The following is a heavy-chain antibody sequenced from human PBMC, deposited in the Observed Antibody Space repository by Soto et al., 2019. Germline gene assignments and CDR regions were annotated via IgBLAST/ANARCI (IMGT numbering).Heavy chain of an antibody. V-gene: IGHV3-23*01. J-gene: IGHJ4*02. Sequence: GGSLRLSCAASGFTFSSYAMSWVRQAPGKGLEWVSAISGSGGSTYYADSVKGRFTISRDNSKNTLYLQMNSLRAEDTAVYYCAKVFWGSGWYQRQNFDYWGQGTLVTVSS. D-gene: IGHD6-19*01. CDR3: AKVFWGSGWYQRQNFDY. CDR2: ISGSGGST. CDR1: GFTFSSYA.